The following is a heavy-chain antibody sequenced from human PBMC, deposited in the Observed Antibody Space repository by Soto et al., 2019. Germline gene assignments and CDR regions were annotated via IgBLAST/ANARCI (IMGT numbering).Heavy chain of an antibody. Sequence: EVQLVETGGGLIQPGGSLRLSCAASGFTVSNPYMTWVRQPPGKGLECVSVIYTAGGTNYADSVKGRFIISRDNSKNTLYLQMNSLSAEDTAVYYCARALPVATGGFDPWGQGTLVTVSS. CDR2: IYTAGGT. CDR1: GFTVSNPY. D-gene: IGHD5-12*01. J-gene: IGHJ5*02. V-gene: IGHV3-53*02. CDR3: ARALPVATGGFDP.